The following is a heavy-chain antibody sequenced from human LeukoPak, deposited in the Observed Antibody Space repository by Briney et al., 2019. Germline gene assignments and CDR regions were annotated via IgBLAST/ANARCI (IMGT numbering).Heavy chain of an antibody. V-gene: IGHV3-20*04. CDR1: GFTFDDYG. CDR2: INWNGGST. D-gene: IGHD3-10*01. Sequence: PGRSLRLSCAASGFTFDDYGMSWVRQAPGKGLEWVSGINWNGGSTGYADSVKGRFTISRDNAKNSLYLQMNSLRAEDTALYYCARPTRGNYGFDYWGQGTLVTVSS. J-gene: IGHJ4*02. CDR3: ARPTRGNYGFDY.